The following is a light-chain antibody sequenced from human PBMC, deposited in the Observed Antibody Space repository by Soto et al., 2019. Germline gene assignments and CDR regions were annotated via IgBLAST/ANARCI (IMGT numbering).Light chain of an antibody. CDR3: QQYGNSVYT. Sequence: EIVLTQSPGTLSLSPGERATLSCRASQTVSSNYLAWHQQKPGQAPRLLIYAASYRATGIPDRFSGSGSGTDFTLTISRLEPEDFAVYYCQQYGNSVYTFGQGTKLEIK. V-gene: IGKV3-20*01. J-gene: IGKJ2*01. CDR2: AAS. CDR1: QTVSSNY.